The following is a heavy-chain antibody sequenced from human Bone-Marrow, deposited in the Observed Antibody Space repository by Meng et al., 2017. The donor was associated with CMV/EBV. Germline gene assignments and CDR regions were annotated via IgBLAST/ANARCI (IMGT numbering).Heavy chain of an antibody. CDR3: ARRGTREGIQDYYYYGMDV. J-gene: IGHJ6*02. D-gene: IGHD1-26*01. Sequence: ASVKVSCKASGYTFSSYGISWVRQAPGQGLEWMGWISAYNGNTNHAQNLQGRVTMTTDTSTSTAYMELSSLRSEDTAVYYCARRGTREGIQDYYYYGMDVWGQGTTVTVSS. CDR1: GYTFSSYG. V-gene: IGHV1-18*01. CDR2: ISAYNGNT.